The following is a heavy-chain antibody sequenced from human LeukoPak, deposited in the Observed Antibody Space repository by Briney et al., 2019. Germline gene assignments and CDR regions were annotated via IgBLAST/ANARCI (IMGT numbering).Heavy chain of an antibody. CDR2: IRYEGSNK. J-gene: IGHJ5*02. CDR1: GFTFSSYG. Sequence: GGSLRLSCAASGFTFSSYGMHWVRQAPGKGLEGVAFIRYEGSNKYYADSVKGRFTISRDNSKNTLYLQMNSLRAEDTAVYYCAKDPLRYSSSSWFDPWGQGTLVTVSS. V-gene: IGHV3-30*02. D-gene: IGHD6-6*01. CDR3: AKDPLRYSSSSWFDP.